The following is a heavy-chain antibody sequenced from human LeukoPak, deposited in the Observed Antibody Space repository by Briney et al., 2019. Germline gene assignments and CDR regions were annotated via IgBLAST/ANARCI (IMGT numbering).Heavy chain of an antibody. CDR1: GGSFSGYY. CDR2: INHSGST. V-gene: IGHV4-34*01. CDR3: ARGQGRGSYRYTSNYYYYYGMDV. D-gene: IGHD3-16*02. J-gene: IGHJ6*02. Sequence: PSETLSLTCAVYGGSFSGYYWSWIRQPPGKGLEWIGEINHSGSTNYNPSLKSRVTISVDTSKNQFSLKLSSVTAADTAVYYCARGQGRGSYRYTSNYYYYYGMDVWGQGTTVTVSS.